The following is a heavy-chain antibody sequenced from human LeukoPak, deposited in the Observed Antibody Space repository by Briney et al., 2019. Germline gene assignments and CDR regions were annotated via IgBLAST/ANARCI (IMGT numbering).Heavy chain of an antibody. J-gene: IGHJ4*02. D-gene: IGHD4-23*01. V-gene: IGHV1-24*01. Sequence: ASVKVSCKVSGYTLTELSMHWVRQAPGKGLEWMGGFDPEDGETIYAQKFQGRVTMTEDTSTDTAYMELNSLRVEDTAVYYCARDGDGGKRFDYWGQGTLVTVSS. CDR1: GYTLTELS. CDR3: ARDGDGGKRFDY. CDR2: FDPEDGET.